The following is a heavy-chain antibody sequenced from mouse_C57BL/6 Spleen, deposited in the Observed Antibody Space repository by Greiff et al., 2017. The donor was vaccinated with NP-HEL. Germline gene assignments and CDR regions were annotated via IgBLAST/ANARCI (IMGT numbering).Heavy chain of an antibody. CDR2: INPSNGGT. CDR3: AIEGIYYDYDVLFAY. CDR1: GYTFTSYW. V-gene: IGHV1-53*01. D-gene: IGHD2-4*01. Sequence: VQLQQPGTELVKPGASVKLSCKASGYTFTSYWMHWVKQRPGQGLEWIGNINPSNGGTNYNEKFKSKATLTVDKSSSTAYMQLSSLTSEDSAVYYCAIEGIYYDYDVLFAYWGQGTLVTVSA. J-gene: IGHJ3*01.